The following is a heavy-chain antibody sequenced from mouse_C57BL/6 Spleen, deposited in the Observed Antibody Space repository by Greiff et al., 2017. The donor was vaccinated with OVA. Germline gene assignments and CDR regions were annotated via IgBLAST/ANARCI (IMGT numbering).Heavy chain of an antibody. CDR1: GYTFTDYY. J-gene: IGHJ3*01. D-gene: IGHD3-3*01. CDR3: ATGTGFGY. CDR2: INPNNGGT. Sequence: EVQLQQSGPELVKPGASVKISCKASGYTFTDYYMNWVKQSHGKSLEWIGDINPNNGGTSYNQKFKGKATLTVDKSSSTAYMELRSLKSEDSAVLYCATGTGFGYWGQGTLVTVSA. V-gene: IGHV1-26*01.